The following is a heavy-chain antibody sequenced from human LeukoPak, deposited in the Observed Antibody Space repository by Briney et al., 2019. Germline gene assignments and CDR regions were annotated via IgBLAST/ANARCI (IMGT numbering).Heavy chain of an antibody. V-gene: IGHV3-43*02. CDR2: ISGDGGST. D-gene: IGHD2-2*01. J-gene: IGHJ6*02. Sequence: GGSLRLSCAASGFTFDDYAMHWVRQAPGKGLEWVSLISGDGGSTYYADSVKGRFTISRDNSKNSLYLQMNSLRTEDTALYYCAKDIGRYCSSTSCLMDVWGQGTTVTVSS. CDR1: GFTFDDYA. CDR3: AKDIGRYCSSTSCLMDV.